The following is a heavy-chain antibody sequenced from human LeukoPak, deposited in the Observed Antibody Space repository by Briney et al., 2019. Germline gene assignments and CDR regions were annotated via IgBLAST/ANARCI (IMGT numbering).Heavy chain of an antibody. Sequence: NPSETLSLTCTVSGGSISSGGYYWSWIRQHPGKGLEWIGYIYYSGSTYYNPSLKSRVTLSVDTSKNQFSLKLSSVTAADTAVYYCARASYLEWLTIDYWGQGTLVTVSS. J-gene: IGHJ4*02. D-gene: IGHD3-3*01. CDR3: ARASYLEWLTIDY. CDR1: GGSISSGGYY. V-gene: IGHV4-31*03. CDR2: IYYSGST.